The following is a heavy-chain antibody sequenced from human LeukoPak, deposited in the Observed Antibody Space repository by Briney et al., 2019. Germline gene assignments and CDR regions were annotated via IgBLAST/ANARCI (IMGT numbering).Heavy chain of an antibody. V-gene: IGHV5-51*01. Sequence: GESLKISCQASGYNFPTHWIGWVRQMPGKGLEWMGIIYPSDSDIRYSPSSQGQVTISADKSINTVYLQWSSVKASDSAIYYCARGGDYGYDRIDYWGQGTQVTVSS. CDR3: ARGGDYGYDRIDY. CDR1: GYNFPTHW. CDR2: IYPSDSDI. J-gene: IGHJ4*02. D-gene: IGHD5-12*01.